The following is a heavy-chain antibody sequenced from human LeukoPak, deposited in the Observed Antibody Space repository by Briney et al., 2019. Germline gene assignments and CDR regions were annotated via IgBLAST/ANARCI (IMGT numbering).Heavy chain of an antibody. J-gene: IGHJ4*02. D-gene: IGHD5-24*01. CDR1: GFTFSSYS. CDR3: AKDKMGRLGRGHFDY. CDR2: IKQDESKK. Sequence: GGSLRLSCAASGFTFSSYSMNWVRQAPGKGLEWVANIKQDESKKNYVDSVNGRFTISRDNAKNSLYLQMNSLRAEDTALYYCAKDKMGRLGRGHFDYWGQGTLVTVSS. V-gene: IGHV3-7*03.